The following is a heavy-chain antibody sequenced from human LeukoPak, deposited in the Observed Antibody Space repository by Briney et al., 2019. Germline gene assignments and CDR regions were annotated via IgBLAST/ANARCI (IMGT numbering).Heavy chain of an antibody. CDR1: GGSFSGYY. J-gene: IGHJ3*02. CDR3: ARPVVVVAARARDAFDI. D-gene: IGHD2-15*01. V-gene: IGHV4-34*01. Sequence: SETLSLTCAVYGGSFSGYYWSWIRQPPGKGLEWIGEINHGGSTNYNPSLKSRVTISVDTSKNQFSLKLSSVTAADTAVYYCARPVVVVAARARDAFDIWGQGTMVTVSS. CDR2: INHGGST.